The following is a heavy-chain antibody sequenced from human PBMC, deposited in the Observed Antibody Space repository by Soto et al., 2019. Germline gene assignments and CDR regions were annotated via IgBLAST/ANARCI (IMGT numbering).Heavy chain of an antibody. V-gene: IGHV4-61*01. CDR2: VYYTGST. Sequence: SETLSLTCTVSGGSVSNSSHYWTWIRQPPGKGLEWIGYVYYTGSTNYNPSLHSRVTISVDTSKNQFSLTLSSVTAADTAAYYCARGDGFWSGYSYLNYWGQGTTVTVSS. D-gene: IGHD3-3*01. J-gene: IGHJ4*02. CDR3: ARGDGFWSGYSYLNY. CDR1: GGSVSNSSHY.